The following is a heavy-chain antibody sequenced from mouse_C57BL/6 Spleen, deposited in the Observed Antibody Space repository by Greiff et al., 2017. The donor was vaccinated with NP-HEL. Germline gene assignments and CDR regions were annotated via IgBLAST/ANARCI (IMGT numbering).Heavy chain of an antibody. CDR3: ARRGTTVVAYFDY. D-gene: IGHD1-1*01. CDR1: GFTFSSYG. CDR2: ISSGGSYT. Sequence: EVHLVESGGDLVKPGGSLKLSCAASGFTFSSYGMSWVRQTPDKRLEWVATISSGGSYTYYPDSVKGRFTISRDNAKNTLYLQMSSLKSEDTAMYYCARRGTTVVAYFDYWGQGTTLTVSS. V-gene: IGHV5-6*01. J-gene: IGHJ2*01.